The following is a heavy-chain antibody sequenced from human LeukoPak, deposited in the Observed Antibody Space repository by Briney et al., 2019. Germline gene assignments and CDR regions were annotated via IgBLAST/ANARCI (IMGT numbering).Heavy chain of an antibody. J-gene: IGHJ4*02. CDR2: ISSSSSYI. D-gene: IGHD6-13*01. V-gene: IGHV3-21*01. CDR1: GFTFSSHA. CDR3: ARDRSSSWFKRVY. Sequence: GGSLRLSCAASGFTFSSHAMSWVRQAPGKGLEWVSSISSSSSYIYYADSVKGRFTISRDNAKNSLYLQMNSLRAEDTAVYYCARDRSSSWFKRVYWGQGTLVTVSS.